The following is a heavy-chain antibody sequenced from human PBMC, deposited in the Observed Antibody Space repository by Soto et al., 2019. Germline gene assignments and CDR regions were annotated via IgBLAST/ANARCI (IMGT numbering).Heavy chain of an antibody. Sequence: GASVKVSCKASGXTFSSYTISWVRQAPGQGLEWMGGIIPMFDTPIYAQKFQDRVTITADESTSTAYMQLSSLRSGDTAVYYCARSGGLDRDFNYWGQGSLVTVSS. CDR3: ARSGGLDRDFNY. V-gene: IGHV1-69*13. J-gene: IGHJ4*02. CDR1: GXTFSSYT. CDR2: IIPMFDTP. D-gene: IGHD2-15*01.